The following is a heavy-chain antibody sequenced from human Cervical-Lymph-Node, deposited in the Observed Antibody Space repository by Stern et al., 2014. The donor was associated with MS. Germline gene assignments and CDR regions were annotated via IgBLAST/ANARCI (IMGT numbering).Heavy chain of an antibody. Sequence: EVHLVESGGDLIQPGGSLRLSCVASGFPFISYTMNGVRQTPGKGLEWVSSISGSGGTTSYADSVKGRFTISSDTSKNTLYLQMNSLRAEDTAIYYCAKQQGYTHYLHPFDYWGQGVLVTVSS. CDR1: GFPFISYT. CDR3: AKQQGYTHYLHPFDY. CDR2: ISGSGGTT. D-gene: IGHD4-11*01. V-gene: IGHV3-23*04. J-gene: IGHJ4*02.